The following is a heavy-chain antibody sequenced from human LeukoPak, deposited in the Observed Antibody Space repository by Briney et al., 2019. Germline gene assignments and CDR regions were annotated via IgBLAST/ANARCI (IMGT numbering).Heavy chain of an antibody. D-gene: IGHD3-22*01. CDR2: IYYSWST. CDR1: GGSISSDY. V-gene: IGHV4-59*12. J-gene: IGHJ4*02. CDR3: ARVGYYDGSGYFLSFDY. Sequence: SETLSLTCTVSGGSISSDYWSWIRQPPGKGLEWIGYIYYSWSTIYNPSLKSRVTISVDKSKNQFSLKLSSVTAADTAVYYCARVGYYDGSGYFLSFDYWGQGTLVTVSS.